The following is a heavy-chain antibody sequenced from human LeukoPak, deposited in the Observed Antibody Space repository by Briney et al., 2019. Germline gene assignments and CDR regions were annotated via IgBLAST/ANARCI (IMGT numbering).Heavy chain of an antibody. CDR2: FDPEDGET. CDR1: GYTLTELS. Sequence: ASVKVSCKVFGYTLTELSMHWVRRARGKGLEWMGGFDPEDGETIYAQKFQGRVTMTEDTSTDTAYMELSSLRSEDTAMYYCANIVGAAIFWYFDLWGRGTLVTVSS. J-gene: IGHJ2*01. CDR3: ANIVGAAIFWYFDL. D-gene: IGHD1-26*01. V-gene: IGHV1-24*01.